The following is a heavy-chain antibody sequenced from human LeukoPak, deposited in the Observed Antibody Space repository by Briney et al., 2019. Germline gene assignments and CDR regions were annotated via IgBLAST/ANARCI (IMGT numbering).Heavy chain of an antibody. Sequence: SETLSLTCTVSGGSISSGGYYWSWIRQPPGKGLEWIGYIYHSGSTYYNPSLKSRVTISVDRSKNQFSLKLSSVTAADTAVYYCARDELVPGYNWFDPWGQGTLVTVSS. CDR2: IYHSGST. D-gene: IGHD6-6*01. CDR1: GGSISSGGYY. V-gene: IGHV4-30-2*01. CDR3: ARDELVPGYNWFDP. J-gene: IGHJ5*02.